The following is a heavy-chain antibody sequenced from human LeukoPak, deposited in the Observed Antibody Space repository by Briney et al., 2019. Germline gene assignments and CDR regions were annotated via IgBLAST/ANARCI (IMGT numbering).Heavy chain of an antibody. CDR3: ARRTRSFSYTYGDAYYYYYMDV. CDR1: GGSISSYY. D-gene: IGHD5-18*01. Sequence: SETLSLTCTVSGGSISSYYWSWIRQPPGKGLEWIGYIYYSGGTNYNPSLKSRVTISVDTSKNQFSLKLSSVTAADTAVYYCARRTRSFSYTYGDAYYYYYMDVWGKGTTVIVS. CDR2: IYYSGGT. V-gene: IGHV4-59*01. J-gene: IGHJ6*03.